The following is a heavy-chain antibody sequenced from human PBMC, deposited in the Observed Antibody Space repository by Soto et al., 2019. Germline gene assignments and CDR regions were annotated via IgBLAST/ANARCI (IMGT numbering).Heavy chain of an antibody. Sequence: EVQLLESGGGLVQPGGSLRLSCVASHFTFSNYAMTWVRQAPGKGLEWVSVICGDGSKAFYGDSVRGRFITSRDNSRNILYLHMDYLRAEDTAVYYCAVDNGGNCFDYWGQGILVTVSS. CDR2: ICGDGSKA. J-gene: IGHJ4*02. CDR3: AVDNGGNCFDY. D-gene: IGHD4-17*01. CDR1: HFTFSNYA. V-gene: IGHV3-23*01.